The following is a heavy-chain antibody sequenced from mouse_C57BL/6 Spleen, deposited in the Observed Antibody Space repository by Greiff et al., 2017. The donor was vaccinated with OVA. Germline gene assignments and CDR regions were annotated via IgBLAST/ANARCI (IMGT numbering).Heavy chain of an antibody. CDR2: IDPSDSYT. D-gene: IGHD1-1*01. V-gene: IGHV1-69*01. Sequence: VQLQQPGAELVMPGASVKLSCKASGYTFTSYWMHWVKQRPGQGLEWIGEIDPSDSYTNYNQKFKGKSTLTVDKSSSTAYMQLSSLTSEDSAVYYCARSLITTVVDWYFDVWGTGTTVTVSS. CDR1: GYTFTSYW. CDR3: ARSLITTVVDWYFDV. J-gene: IGHJ1*03.